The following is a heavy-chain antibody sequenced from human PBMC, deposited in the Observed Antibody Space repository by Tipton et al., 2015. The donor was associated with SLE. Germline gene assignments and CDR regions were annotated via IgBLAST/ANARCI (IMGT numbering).Heavy chain of an antibody. D-gene: IGHD2-8*01. J-gene: IGHJ4*02. V-gene: IGHV4-39*07. Sequence: TLSLTCTVSGGSISTTCYYWGWIRQRPGKGLDWIANIYHDGSSYYSPSLKSRVSISVDTSRNQFSLRLSSGTAADTAVFYWARRRGYFTVSDYIDYWGQGTLVTVSS. CDR3: ARRRGYFTVSDYIDY. CDR1: GGSISTTCYY. CDR2: IYHDGSS.